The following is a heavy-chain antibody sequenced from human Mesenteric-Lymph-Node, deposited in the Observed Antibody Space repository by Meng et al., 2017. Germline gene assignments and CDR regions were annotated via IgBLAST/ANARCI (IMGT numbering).Heavy chain of an antibody. J-gene: IGHJ6*02. D-gene: IGHD6-13*01. V-gene: IGHV3-48*03. Sequence: LSLTCAASGFTFSSYEMNWVRQAPGKGLEWVSYISSSGSTIYYADSVKGRFTISRDNAKNSLYLQMNSLRAEDTALYYCATSRIAAAGYYYYGMDVWGQGTTVTVSS. CDR1: GFTFSSYE. CDR2: ISSSGSTI. CDR3: ATSRIAAAGYYYYGMDV.